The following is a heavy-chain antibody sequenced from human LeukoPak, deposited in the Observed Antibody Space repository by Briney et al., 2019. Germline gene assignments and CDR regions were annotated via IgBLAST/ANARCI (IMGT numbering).Heavy chain of an antibody. CDR3: ARGIVVAGSVDY. CDR2: ISSSSSYI. CDR1: GFTFSSYS. D-gene: IGHD6-19*01. J-gene: IGHJ4*02. Sequence: GGSLRLSCAASGFTFSSYSMNWVRQAPGKGLEWVSSISSSSSYIYYADSVKGRFTISRDNAKNSLYLQMNSLRAEDTAVYYCARGIVVAGSVDYWGQGTLVTVSS. V-gene: IGHV3-21*01.